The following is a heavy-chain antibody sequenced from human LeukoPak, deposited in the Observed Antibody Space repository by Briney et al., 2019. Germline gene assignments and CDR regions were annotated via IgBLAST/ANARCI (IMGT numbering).Heavy chain of an antibody. D-gene: IGHD3-22*01. CDR2: ISGSVGST. V-gene: IGHV3-23*01. CDR3: AKVEGAVYYYDSSGYYDY. CDR1: GFTFSSYA. J-gene: IGHJ4*02. Sequence: GGSLRLSCAASGFTFSSYAMSWVRQAPGEGLEWVSAISGSVGSTYYADSVKGRFTISRDNSKNTLYLQMNSLRAEDTAVYYCAKVEGAVYYYDSSGYYDYWGQGPLVTVSS.